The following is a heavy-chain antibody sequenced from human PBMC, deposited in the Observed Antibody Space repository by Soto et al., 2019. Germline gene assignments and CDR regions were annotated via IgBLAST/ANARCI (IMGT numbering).Heavy chain of an antibody. CDR2: ISSSGSTI. D-gene: IGHD3-10*01. CDR1: GFTFSSYE. V-gene: IGHV3-48*03. J-gene: IGHJ6*02. Sequence: ESGGGLVQPGGSLRLSCAASGFTFSSYEMNWVRQAPGKGPEWVSYISSSGSTIYYADSVKGRFTVSRDNAKTSLYLQMNSLRAEDTAVYYCARASGRGSGYYYGMDVWGQGTTVTVSS. CDR3: ARASGRGSGYYYGMDV.